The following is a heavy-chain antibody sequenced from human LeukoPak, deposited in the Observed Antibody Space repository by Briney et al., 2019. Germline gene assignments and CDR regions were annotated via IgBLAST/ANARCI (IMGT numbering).Heavy chain of an antibody. V-gene: IGHV1-18*01. CDR3: ARSPDILTGENFDY. J-gene: IGHJ4*02. Sequence: GASVKVSCKASGYNFRNYAINWVRQAPGQGLEWMGWISAYTGHTNYAQKFQGRVTMTANTSTNTASMELRSLRSDDTAVYYCARSPDILTGENFDYWGQGTLVTVSS. CDR1: GYNFRNYA. D-gene: IGHD3-9*01. CDR2: ISAYTGHT.